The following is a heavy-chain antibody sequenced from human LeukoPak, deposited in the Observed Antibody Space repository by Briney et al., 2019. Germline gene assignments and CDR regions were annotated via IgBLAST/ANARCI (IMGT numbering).Heavy chain of an antibody. D-gene: IGHD3-3*01. Sequence: GGSLRLSCAASGFTFSSYSMNWVRQAPGKGLEWVSSISSSGSYIYYADSVKGRFTISRDNAKNSLYLQMNSLRAEDTAVYYCAREAGYDFWSGAGMDVWGQGTTVTVSS. CDR3: AREAGYDFWSGAGMDV. J-gene: IGHJ6*02. CDR2: ISSSGSYI. CDR1: GFTFSSYS. V-gene: IGHV3-21*01.